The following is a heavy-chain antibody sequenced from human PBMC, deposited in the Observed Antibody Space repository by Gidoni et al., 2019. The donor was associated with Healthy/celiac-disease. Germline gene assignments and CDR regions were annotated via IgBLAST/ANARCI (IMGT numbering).Heavy chain of an antibody. J-gene: IGHJ4*02. CDR1: GFTFSSYA. Sequence: EVQLLESGGGLVQPGGSLRLSCAASGFTFSSYAMSWVRQAPGKGLEWVSAISGSGGSTYYADSVKGRFTISRDNSKNTLYLQMNSLRAEDTAVYYCAKFNSGSYYGGGALDYWGQGTLVTVSS. D-gene: IGHD1-26*01. V-gene: IGHV3-23*01. CDR2: ISGSGGST. CDR3: AKFNSGSYYGGGALDY.